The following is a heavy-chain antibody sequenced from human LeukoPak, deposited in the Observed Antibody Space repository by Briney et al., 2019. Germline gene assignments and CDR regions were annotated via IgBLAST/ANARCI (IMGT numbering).Heavy chain of an antibody. CDR1: GGSISSGGYS. V-gene: IGHV4-30-4*07. J-gene: IGHJ5*02. CDR3: TRDTGTTGEVKFDP. D-gene: IGHD4-17*01. Sequence: PSETLSLTCAVSGGSISSGGYSWSWIRQPPGKGLEWIGYTYYSGSTYYNPSLKSRVTMSVDTSKSQFSLNLMSVTAADTAVYYCTRDTGTTGEVKFDPWGQGTLVTVSS. CDR2: TYYSGST.